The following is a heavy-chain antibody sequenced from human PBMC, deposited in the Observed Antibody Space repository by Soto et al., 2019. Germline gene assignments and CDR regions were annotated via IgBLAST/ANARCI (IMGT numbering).Heavy chain of an antibody. CDR2: MYYSGSP. Sequence: SETLSLTCTVSGGSISGYYWSWIRHPPGKRLEWVGYMYYSGSPSYNPSLKGRVTMSVDKSKNRFSLNSLRAEDTAVYYCARFPGGYDMPFYYWGQGTLVTVSS. V-gene: IGHV4-59*12. CDR1: GGSISGYY. D-gene: IGHD5-12*01. CDR3: ARFPGGYDMPFYY. J-gene: IGHJ4*02.